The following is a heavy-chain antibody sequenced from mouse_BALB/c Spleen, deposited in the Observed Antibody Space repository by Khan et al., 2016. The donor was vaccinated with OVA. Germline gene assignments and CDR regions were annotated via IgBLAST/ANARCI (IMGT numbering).Heavy chain of an antibody. Sequence: EVQLQESGPELVEPGASVKMSCKASGYTFTNYVIHWVKQRPGQGLEWIGYINPDNAGTRYNEKFKGKATLTSDISSTSAYMALLSLTSEDSAVYYCAREASSWDFSFPYWGQGTLVTVSA. J-gene: IGHJ3*01. V-gene: IGHV1S136*01. CDR1: GYTFTNYV. CDR2: INPDNAGT. D-gene: IGHD4-1*01. CDR3: AREASSWDFSFPY.